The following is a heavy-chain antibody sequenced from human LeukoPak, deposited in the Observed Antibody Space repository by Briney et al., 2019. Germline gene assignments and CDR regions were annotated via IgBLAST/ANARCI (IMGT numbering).Heavy chain of an antibody. J-gene: IGHJ3*02. V-gene: IGHV1-8*03. Sequence: ASVKVSCKASGYTFTGYYMHWVRQAPGQGLEWMGWINPNSGNTGYAQKFQGRVTITRNTSISTAYMELSSLRSEDTAVYYCARGGKINAFDIWGQGTMVTVSS. CDR1: GYTFTGYY. CDR3: ARGGKINAFDI. CDR2: INPNSGNT. D-gene: IGHD1-14*01.